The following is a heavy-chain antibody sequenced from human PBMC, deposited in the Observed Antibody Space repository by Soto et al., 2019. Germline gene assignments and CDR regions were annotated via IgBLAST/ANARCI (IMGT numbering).Heavy chain of an antibody. Sequence: QVQLKESGPGLVKPSETLSLTCTVSGDSVSSSNYYWSWIRQPPGKGLEWIGYIYYSGSTNYNPSLKSRVTISVDTSKNQFSRKLTSVSAADTAVYYCARAAEKLRIQPKFYDGGQGTRVTVSS. J-gene: IGHJ4*02. CDR1: GDSVSSSNYY. D-gene: IGHD5-18*01. CDR3: ARAAEKLRIQPKFYD. CDR2: IYYSGST. V-gene: IGHV4-61*01.